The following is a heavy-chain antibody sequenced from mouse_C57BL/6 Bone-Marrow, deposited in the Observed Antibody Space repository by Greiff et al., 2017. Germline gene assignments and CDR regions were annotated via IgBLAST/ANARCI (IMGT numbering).Heavy chain of an antibody. Sequence: EVQLQQSGPELVKPGASVKISCKASGYTFTDYYMNWVKQSHGKSLEWIGDINPNNGGTSYNQKFKGKATLTVDKSSSTAYMELRSLTSEDSAVYYCANSNYGELDYWGQGTTLTVSS. CDR1: GYTFTDYY. V-gene: IGHV1-26*01. CDR2: INPNNGGT. CDR3: ANSNYGELDY. D-gene: IGHD2-5*01. J-gene: IGHJ2*01.